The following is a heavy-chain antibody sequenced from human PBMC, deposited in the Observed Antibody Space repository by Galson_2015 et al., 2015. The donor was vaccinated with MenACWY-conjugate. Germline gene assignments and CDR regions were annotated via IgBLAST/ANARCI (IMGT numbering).Heavy chain of an antibody. J-gene: IGHJ4*02. V-gene: IGHV3-72*01. CDR1: GFTFSDHY. CDR3: ARGLSGSGYFDY. D-gene: IGHD2-8*02. CDR2: TRNKGYTT. Sequence: SLRLFCAASGFTFSDHYMDWVRQAPGKGLEWLGRTRNKGYTTKYAASVEGRFTISRDDSKNSLYLQMDSLKTEDTAVYYCARGLSGSGYFDYWGQGTLVTVSS.